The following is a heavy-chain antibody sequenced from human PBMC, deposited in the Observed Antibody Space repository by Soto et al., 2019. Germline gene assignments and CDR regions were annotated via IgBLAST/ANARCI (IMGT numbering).Heavy chain of an antibody. CDR1: GFTFSSYG. CDR3: ARGGIAAAGYGMDV. V-gene: IGHV3-33*01. CDR2: IWYDGSNK. J-gene: IGHJ6*02. D-gene: IGHD6-13*01. Sequence: LRLSCAASGFTFSSYGMHWVRQAPGKGLEWVAVIWYDGSNKYYADSVKGRFTISRDNSKNTLYLQMNSLRAEDTAVYYCARGGIAAAGYGMDVWGQGTTVTVS.